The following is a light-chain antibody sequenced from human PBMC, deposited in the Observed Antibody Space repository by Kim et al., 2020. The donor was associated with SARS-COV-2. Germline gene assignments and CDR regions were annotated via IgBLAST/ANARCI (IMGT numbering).Light chain of an antibody. CDR3: QQYGRSPLT. CDR2: GTS. Sequence: EVVLTQSPGTLSLSPGETATLSCRASQSLDTRYFAWYRRKPGQAPRLLIYGTSNRATGIPDRFSGSGSGTDFTLTITRLEPEDFALYYCQQYGRSPLTFGGGNKVDIK. J-gene: IGKJ4*01. CDR1: QSLDTRY. V-gene: IGKV3-20*01.